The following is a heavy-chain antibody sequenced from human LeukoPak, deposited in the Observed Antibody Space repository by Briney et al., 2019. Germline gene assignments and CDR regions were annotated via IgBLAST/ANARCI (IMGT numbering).Heavy chain of an antibody. Sequence: PSETLSLTCTVSGGSISTYYWSWIRQPPGKGLEWIGYIHYSGSTNHNPSLKSRVTISLDTSKNRFSLKLSSVTAADTAVYYCARYTSMVAFHAHGFDIWGQGTMVTVSS. D-gene: IGHD5-18*01. CDR3: ARYTSMVAFHAHGFDI. CDR2: IHYSGST. J-gene: IGHJ3*02. CDR1: GGSISTYY. V-gene: IGHV4-59*01.